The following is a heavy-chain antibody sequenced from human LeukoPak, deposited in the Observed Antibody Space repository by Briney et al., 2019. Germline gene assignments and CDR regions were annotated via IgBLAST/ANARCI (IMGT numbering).Heavy chain of an antibody. CDR3: ARTYDFGRGPPGDAFDN. CDR1: GFTFRRHW. V-gene: IGHV3-48*04. D-gene: IGHD3-3*01. Sequence: GGSLRLSCAVFGFTFRRHWMSWVRQAPGKGPEWVSYIDARSGITYYADSVQGRFTISRDDARESVFLQMDGLRVDDTAVYYCARTYDFGRGPPGDAFDNWGPGTWVIVSS. CDR2: IDARSGIT. J-gene: IGHJ3*02.